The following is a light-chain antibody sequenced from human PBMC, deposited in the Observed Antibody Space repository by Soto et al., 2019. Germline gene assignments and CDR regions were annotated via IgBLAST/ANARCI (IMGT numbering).Light chain of an antibody. J-gene: IGLJ1*01. CDR3: AAWDDTLNGLYV. Sequence: QSVMTEPPSASGTPGQRFTISCSGSSSNIGSNAVSWYQHLPGTAPKLLIYSNNQRPSGVPDRFSGSKSGTSASLAISGLQSEDEADYYCAAWDDTLNGLYVFGTGTKVTVL. CDR2: SNN. V-gene: IGLV1-44*01. CDR1: SSNIGSNA.